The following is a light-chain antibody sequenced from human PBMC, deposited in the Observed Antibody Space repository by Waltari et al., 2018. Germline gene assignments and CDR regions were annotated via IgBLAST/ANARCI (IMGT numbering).Light chain of an antibody. Sequence: QSALTQPPSVSGAPGQRVTISCTGSSSNIGAGYGVHWFQQIPGTAPKVLISGDNIRPSGVPGRFSAAKSGTSASLAITGVQPEDDAVYFCQSHDSSLRWVFGGGTKLTVL. CDR3: QSHDSSLRWV. CDR1: SSNIGAGYG. CDR2: GDN. V-gene: IGLV1-40*01. J-gene: IGLJ2*01.